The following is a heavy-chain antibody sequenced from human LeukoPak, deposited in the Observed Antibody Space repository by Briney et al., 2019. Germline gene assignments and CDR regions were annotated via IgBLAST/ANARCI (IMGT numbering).Heavy chain of an antibody. CDR2: INLNNGTM. CDR3: VRAYSRGYSDDFDF. D-gene: IGHD3-22*01. V-gene: IGHV3-11*01. CDR1: GFTFSDYY. J-gene: IGHJ4*02. Sequence: GGSLRLSCAASGFTFSDYYMSWFRQAPGAGLEWLSYINLNNGTMYYADSVRGRFAISRDNTKNSLYLQMNSQRGEDTAVYYCVRAYSRGYSDDFDFWGQGTLVTVSS.